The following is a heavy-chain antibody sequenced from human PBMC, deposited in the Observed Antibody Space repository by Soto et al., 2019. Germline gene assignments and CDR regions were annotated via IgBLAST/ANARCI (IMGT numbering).Heavy chain of an antibody. CDR1: GFTFSTYW. CDR3: AKPPGGYRYYYYYYGMDV. Sequence: HPGGSLRLSCAASGFTFSTYWMSWVRQAPGKGLDWVAVISYDGTNKYYADSVRGRFTISRDNSKNTLYLQMNSLRAEDTAVYYCAKPPGGYRYYYYYYGMDVWGQGTTVTVSS. D-gene: IGHD3-10*01. J-gene: IGHJ6*02. CDR2: ISYDGTNK. V-gene: IGHV3-30-3*01.